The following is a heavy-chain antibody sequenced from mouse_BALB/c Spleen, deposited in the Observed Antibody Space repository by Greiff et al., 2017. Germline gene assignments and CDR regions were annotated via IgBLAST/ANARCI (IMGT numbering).Heavy chain of an antibody. D-gene: IGHD2-2*01. CDR3: AREYGYDVWYFDV. V-gene: IGHV2-6-7*01. CDR2: IWGDGST. Sequence: QVHVKQSGPGLVAPSQSLSITCTVSGFSLTGYGVNWVRQPPGKGLEWLGMIWGDGSTDYNSALKSGLSISKDNSKSQVFLKMNSLQTDDTARYYCAREYGYDVWYFDVWGAGTTVTVSS. CDR1: GFSLTGYG. J-gene: IGHJ1*01.